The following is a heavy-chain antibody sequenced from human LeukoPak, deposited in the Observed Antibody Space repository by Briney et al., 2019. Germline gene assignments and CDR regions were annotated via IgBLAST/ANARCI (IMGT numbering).Heavy chain of an antibody. CDR2: IIPIFGTA. J-gene: IGHJ6*03. D-gene: IGHD6-13*01. V-gene: IGHV1-69*05. Sequence: SVKVSCKSSGGTFSIYAISWVRQAPGQGLEWMGGIIPIFGTANYAQKFQGRVTITTDESTSTAYMELSSLSSEDTAVYYCARDSGYSSSWDYYMDVWGKGTTVTVSS. CDR1: GGTFSIYA. CDR3: ARDSGYSSSWDYYMDV.